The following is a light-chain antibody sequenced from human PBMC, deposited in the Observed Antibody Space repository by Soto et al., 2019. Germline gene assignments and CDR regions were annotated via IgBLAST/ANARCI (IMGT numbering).Light chain of an antibody. J-gene: IGKJ1*01. V-gene: IGKV3-15*01. CDR3: QQYKNWPTWT. CDR1: QSISSN. Sequence: EIVMTQSPATLSVSPGEGATLSCRASQSISSNLAWFQQKPGQAPRLLIYGASTRATGIPARFSGSGSGTEFTLTINSLQSEDFAVYFCQQYKNWPTWTFGQGTKVDIK. CDR2: GAS.